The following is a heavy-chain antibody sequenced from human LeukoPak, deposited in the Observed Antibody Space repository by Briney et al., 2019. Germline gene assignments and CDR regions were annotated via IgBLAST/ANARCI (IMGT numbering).Heavy chain of an antibody. J-gene: IGHJ4*02. CDR1: GYTFTDYF. V-gene: IGHV7-4-1*02. D-gene: IGHD6-13*01. CDR3: ARNGIGAAGNLDY. Sequence: VASVKVSCKTSGYTFTDYFIHWVRQAPGQGLEWMGWINTNTGNPAYAQGFTGRFVFSLETSVSTAYLQISSLKAEDTAVYYCARNGIGAAGNLDYWGQGTLVTVSS. CDR2: INTNTGNP.